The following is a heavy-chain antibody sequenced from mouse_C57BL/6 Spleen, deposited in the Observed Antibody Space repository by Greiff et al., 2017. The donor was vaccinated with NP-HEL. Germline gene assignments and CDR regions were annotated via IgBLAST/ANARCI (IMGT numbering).Heavy chain of an antibody. CDR1: GFNIKDYY. CDR2: IGPEDGET. CDR3: ARRGSSSYAMDY. Sequence: EVQLQQSGAELVKPGASVKLSCAASGFNIKDYYMHWVKQRPEQGLEWIGWIGPEDGETKYAAKFQGKVTITADKSSNTAYLQLSSLTSEDTAVYYCARRGSSSYAMDYWGQGTSVTVSS. D-gene: IGHD1-1*01. V-gene: IGHV14-2*01. J-gene: IGHJ4*01.